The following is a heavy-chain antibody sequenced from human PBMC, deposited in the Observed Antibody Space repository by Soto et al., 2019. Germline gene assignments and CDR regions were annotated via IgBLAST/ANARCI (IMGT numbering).Heavy chain of an antibody. CDR1: GGSISSYY. V-gene: IGHV4-59*01. D-gene: IGHD1-7*01. CDR3: ARTRYNWNYVRWFDP. J-gene: IGHJ5*02. Sequence: PSETLSLTCTVSGGSISSYYWSWIRQPPGKGLEWIGYIYYSGSTNYNPSLKSRVTISVDTSKNQFSLKLSSVTAADTAVYYCARTRYNWNYVRWFDPWGQGTLVTVSS. CDR2: IYYSGST.